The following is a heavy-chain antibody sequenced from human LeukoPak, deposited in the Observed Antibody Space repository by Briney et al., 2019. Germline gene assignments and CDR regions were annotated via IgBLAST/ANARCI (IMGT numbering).Heavy chain of an antibody. J-gene: IGHJ5*02. CDR3: ARGKYYDFWSGYYTENWFDP. Sequence: SETLSLTCTVSGGSVRSSSYYWGWIRQPPGKGLEWIGEINHSGSTNYNPPLKGRVTISVDTSKNQFSLKLSSVTAADTAVYYCARGKYYDFWSGYYTENWFDPWGRGTLVTVSS. CDR1: GGSVRSSSYY. D-gene: IGHD3-3*01. V-gene: IGHV4-39*07. CDR2: INHSGST.